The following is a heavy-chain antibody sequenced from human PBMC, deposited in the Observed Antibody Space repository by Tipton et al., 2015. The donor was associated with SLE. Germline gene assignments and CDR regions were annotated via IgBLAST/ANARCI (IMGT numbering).Heavy chain of an antibody. CDR1: GGSFSGYY. V-gene: IGHV4-34*09. Sequence: TLSLTCAVYGGSFSGYYRSWIRQPPGKGLEWIGEINHSGSTNYNPSLKSRVTISVDTSKNQFSLKLSSVTAADTAVYYCARFLYDYVWGSWGFDYWGQGTLVTVSS. J-gene: IGHJ4*02. CDR3: ARFLYDYVWGSWGFDY. D-gene: IGHD3-16*01. CDR2: INHSGST.